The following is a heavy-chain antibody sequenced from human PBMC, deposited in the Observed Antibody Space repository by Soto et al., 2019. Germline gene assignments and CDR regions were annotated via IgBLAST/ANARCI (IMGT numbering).Heavy chain of an antibody. Sequence: SETLSLTCTVSCGSISNYYWSWIRQPPGKGLEWIGYIYYSGSTNYNPSLKSRVTISVDTSKNQFSLKLNSVTAADTAVYYCARRGCSSAGCPYYFDYWGQGTLVTVSS. V-gene: IGHV4-59*01. CDR1: CGSISNYY. CDR2: IYYSGST. J-gene: IGHJ4*02. D-gene: IGHD2-2*01. CDR3: ARRGCSSAGCPYYFDY.